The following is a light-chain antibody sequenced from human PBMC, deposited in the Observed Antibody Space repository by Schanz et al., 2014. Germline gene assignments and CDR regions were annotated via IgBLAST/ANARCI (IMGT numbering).Light chain of an antibody. J-gene: IGLJ3*02. Sequence: QSVLAQPPSASETPGQRVSISCSGGRSNIGSNSVNWYQQLPGTAPKLVIYSNNRRPSGVPDRFSGSKSGTSASLAITGLQAEDEADYYCQSYDNSLSGWVFGGGTKLTVL. V-gene: IGLV1-44*01. CDR3: QSYDNSLSGWV. CDR2: SNN. CDR1: RSNIGSNS.